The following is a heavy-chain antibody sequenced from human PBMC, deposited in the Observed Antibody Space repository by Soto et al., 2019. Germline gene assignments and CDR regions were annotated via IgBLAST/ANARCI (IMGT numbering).Heavy chain of an antibody. CDR2: INTDSGNT. V-gene: IGHV1-3*04. Sequence: GASVKVSCKASGGTFSSYAISWVRQAPGHSLEWMGWINTDSGNTQYSQHFQDRLTFTRDTSASTVYMALSSLKSEDTAVYYCARASRRNYQATFDLWGLGTPDPVSS. J-gene: IGHJ5*02. D-gene: IGHD1-7*01. CDR1: GGTFSSYA. CDR3: ARASRRNYQATFDL.